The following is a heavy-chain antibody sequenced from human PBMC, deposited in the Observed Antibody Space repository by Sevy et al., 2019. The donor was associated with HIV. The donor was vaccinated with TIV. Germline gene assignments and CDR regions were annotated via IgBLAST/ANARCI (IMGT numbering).Heavy chain of an antibody. J-gene: IGHJ5*02. V-gene: IGHV4-34*10. CDR2: ISHIGST. Sequence: SETLSLTCAVYGGSFSDYYWSWIRQPPGGGLEWIGEISHIGSTNYNPSLKSRITMSLDTSTNQCCLKLKSMTAADTAVYYCARRIASVLPGPLGLFFRVYSNWFGPWGQGTLVTVSS. D-gene: IGHD6-13*01. CDR3: ARRIASVLPGPLGLFFRVYSNWFGP. CDR1: GGSFSDYY.